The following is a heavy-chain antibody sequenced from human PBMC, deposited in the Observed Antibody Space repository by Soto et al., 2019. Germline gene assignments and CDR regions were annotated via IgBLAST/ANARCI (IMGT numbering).Heavy chain of an antibody. V-gene: IGHV4-61*01. CDR3: ERDFDYFDS. Sequence: QVQLQESGPGLVKPSETLSLTCTVSGGSFRSGSYYWSWIRQPPGKGLEWIGYVYHTGRTSYNPSLKSRVSISMDTSKNQFSLDLDSVTAADTAVYFCERDFDYFDSWGQGTLVTVSS. J-gene: IGHJ4*02. D-gene: IGHD3-3*01. CDR2: VYHTGRT. CDR1: GGSFRSGSYY.